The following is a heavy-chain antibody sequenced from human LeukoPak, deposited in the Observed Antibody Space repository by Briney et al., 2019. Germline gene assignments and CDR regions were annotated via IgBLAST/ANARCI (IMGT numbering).Heavy chain of an antibody. CDR1: GFTFDDYA. V-gene: IGHV3-9*01. Sequence: PGRSLRLSCAASGFTFDDYAMHWVRQAPGKGLEWVSGISWNSGSIGYADSVKGRFTISRDNAKNSLYLQMNSLRAEDTALYYCAKVNPLYDILTGPSGAFDIWGQGTMVTVSS. CDR3: AKVNPLYDILTGPSGAFDI. CDR2: ISWNSGSI. D-gene: IGHD3-9*01. J-gene: IGHJ3*02.